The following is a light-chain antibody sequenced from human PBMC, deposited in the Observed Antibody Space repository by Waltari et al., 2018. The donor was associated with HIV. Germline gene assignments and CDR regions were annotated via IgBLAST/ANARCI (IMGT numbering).Light chain of an antibody. Sequence: EIVLTQSPGTLSLSPGERATVSCRASQSVSNSYLAWYQQKPGQAPRLLIYGAISRATGIPDRFSGSGSGTDFTFTISRLEPEDFAVYFCQHFGSSKFTFGPGTKVHF. V-gene: IGKV3-20*01. CDR3: QHFGSSKFT. CDR2: GAI. J-gene: IGKJ3*01. CDR1: QSVSNSY.